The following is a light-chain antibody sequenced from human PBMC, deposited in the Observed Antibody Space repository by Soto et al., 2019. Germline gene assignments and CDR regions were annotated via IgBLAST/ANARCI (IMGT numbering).Light chain of an antibody. CDR2: AAS. V-gene: IGKV1-9*01. CDR1: QSISSY. CDR3: QQYDTYPYT. Sequence: DIQMTQSPSTLSASVGDRVTITCRASQSISSYLAWYLQISVKAPKVLIYAASTLQSGVPSRFSGSGSGTEFTLTISSLQPDDFATYYCQQYDTYPYTFGQGTKLEIK. J-gene: IGKJ2*01.